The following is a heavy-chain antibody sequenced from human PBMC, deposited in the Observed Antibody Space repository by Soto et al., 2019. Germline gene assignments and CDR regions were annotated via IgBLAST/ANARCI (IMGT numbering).Heavy chain of an antibody. D-gene: IGHD6-13*01. CDR2: IDPSDSYT. Sequence: PWELRKDARNGCGYSITRCSISRVHQMPGKGLEWMGRIDPSDSYTNYSPSFQGHVTISADKSISTAYLQWSSLKASDTAMYYCASFSSWYHHYYYVMDVWGQGTTVTVSS. CDR1: GYSITRCS. J-gene: IGHJ6*02. CDR3: ASFSSWYHHYYYVMDV. V-gene: IGHV5-10-1*01.